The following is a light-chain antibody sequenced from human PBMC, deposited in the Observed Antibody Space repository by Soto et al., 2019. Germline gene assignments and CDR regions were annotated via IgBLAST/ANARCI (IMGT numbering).Light chain of an antibody. CDR2: GAS. Sequence: EIVMTQSPATLSVSPGERSTLSCRASQSVGYDLAWYQQKPGQAPRLLISGASTGATDISARFSGSGAGTEFTLTISSLQSEDFAIYYCQQYKDWPLTVGPGTKVDIK. V-gene: IGKV3-15*01. J-gene: IGKJ1*01. CDR3: QQYKDWPLT. CDR1: QSVGYD.